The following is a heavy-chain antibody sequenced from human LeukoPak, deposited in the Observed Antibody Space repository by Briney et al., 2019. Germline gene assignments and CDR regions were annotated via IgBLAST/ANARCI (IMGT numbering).Heavy chain of an antibody. CDR1: GFTFSNAW. CDR3: ARTKRAFDI. V-gene: IGHV4-34*01. Sequence: GSLRLSCAASGFTFSNAWMSWIRQPPGKGLEWIGEINHSGSTNYNPSLKSRVTISVDTSKNQFSLKLSSVTAADTAVYYCARTKRAFDIWGQGTMVTVSS. CDR2: INHSGST. J-gene: IGHJ3*02.